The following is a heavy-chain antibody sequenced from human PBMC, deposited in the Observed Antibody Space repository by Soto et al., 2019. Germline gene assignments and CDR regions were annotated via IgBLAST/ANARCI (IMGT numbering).Heavy chain of an antibody. Sequence: QITLNESGPTGVKPAETLPLTCTFSGFSLTTSGVGVGWIRQSPGKAPGWLAFIYWDDDKRYSASLKSRLTITKDTSKNQVVLTMASVDPADTATYYCAHRILRTVFGLVTTTAIYFDFWGQGTPVVVSS. CDR3: AHRILRTVFGLVTTTAIYFDF. J-gene: IGHJ4*02. V-gene: IGHV2-5*02. D-gene: IGHD3-3*01. CDR1: GFSLTTSGVG. CDR2: IYWDDDK.